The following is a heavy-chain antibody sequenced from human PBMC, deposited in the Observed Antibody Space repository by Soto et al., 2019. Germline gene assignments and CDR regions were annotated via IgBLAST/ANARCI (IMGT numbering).Heavy chain of an antibody. CDR2: ISASDGSS. J-gene: IGHJ4*02. Sequence: VQSGGEVKKPGASVRVSCKASGYAFSLGFSWVRQAPGQGLEWMGWISASDGSSNSAQKFRGRISMTTDTSTNTAYMELLSLTSDDTAVYFCATYYFGSGSYYRFDNWGQGTLVTVSS. V-gene: IGHV1-18*01. CDR1: GYAFSLG. D-gene: IGHD3-10*01. CDR3: ATYYFGSGSYYRFDN.